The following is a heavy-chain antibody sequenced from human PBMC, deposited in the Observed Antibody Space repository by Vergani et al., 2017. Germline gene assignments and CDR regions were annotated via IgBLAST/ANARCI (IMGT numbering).Heavy chain of an antibody. J-gene: IGHJ4*02. D-gene: IGHD6-19*01. CDR3: ARAKRCRLAVGATDS. CDR2: INPTTGNP. Sequence: QEQLVQSGSELKKPGASVKVSCKASGYSFNNYAIHWVRQAPGQGLDWMGWINPTTGNPTYARAFTGRFVFSLDTSISTAYLQIGSLKAEDTAVYFCARAKRCRLAVGATDSWGQGTLLTVSS. V-gene: IGHV7-4-1*01. CDR1: GYSFNNYA.